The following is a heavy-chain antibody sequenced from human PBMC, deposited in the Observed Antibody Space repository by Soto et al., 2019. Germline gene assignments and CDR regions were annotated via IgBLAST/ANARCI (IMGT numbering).Heavy chain of an antibody. Sequence: GGSLRLSCAASGFTFSSYAMHRVRQAPGKGLEWVAVISYDGSNKYYADSVKGRFTISRDNSKNTLYLQMNSLRAEDTAVYYCARDYIGSSWYYWGQGTLVTVSS. CDR3: ARDYIGSSWYY. J-gene: IGHJ4*02. D-gene: IGHD6-13*01. V-gene: IGHV3-30-3*01. CDR1: GFTFSSYA. CDR2: ISYDGSNK.